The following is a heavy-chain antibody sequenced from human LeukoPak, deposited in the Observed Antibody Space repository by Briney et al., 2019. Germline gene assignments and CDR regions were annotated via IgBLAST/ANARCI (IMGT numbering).Heavy chain of an antibody. CDR1: GFTFTSYW. Sequence: GESLKISCKGSGFTFTSYWIGWVRQMPGKGLEWMGIIYPGDSDTRYSPSFQGQVTIPADKSISTAYLQWSSLKASDTAMYYCAKSGYSYGYGFDYWGQGTLVTVSS. D-gene: IGHD5-18*01. V-gene: IGHV5-51*01. CDR2: IYPGDSDT. CDR3: AKSGYSYGYGFDY. J-gene: IGHJ4*02.